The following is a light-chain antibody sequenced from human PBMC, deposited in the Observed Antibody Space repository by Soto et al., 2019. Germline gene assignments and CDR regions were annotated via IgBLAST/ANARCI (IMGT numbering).Light chain of an antibody. CDR3: QQYYSTPWT. J-gene: IGKJ1*01. Sequence: DFVMTQSPDSLAVSLGERATINCKSSQSVLYSSNNKNYLAWYQQKPGQPPKLLIYWASTRESGVPDRFSGSGSGTEFTLTISSLQAEDVAVYYCQQYYSTPWTFGQGTQVEVK. CDR1: QSVLYSSNNKNY. V-gene: IGKV4-1*01. CDR2: WAS.